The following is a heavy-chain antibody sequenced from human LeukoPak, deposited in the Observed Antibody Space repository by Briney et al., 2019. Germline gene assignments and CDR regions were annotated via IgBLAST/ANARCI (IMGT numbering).Heavy chain of an antibody. Sequence: EGSLRLSCAASGFTVSSNYMSWVRQAPGKGLEWVSVIYSGGSTYYADSVKGRFTISRDNSKNTLYLQMNSLRAEDTAVYYCARDLRPRRYCSGGSCLGSGEVWGQGTLVTVSS. D-gene: IGHD2-15*01. CDR1: GFTVSSNY. J-gene: IGHJ4*02. CDR3: ARDLRPRRYCSGGSCLGSGEV. V-gene: IGHV3-66*01. CDR2: IYSGGST.